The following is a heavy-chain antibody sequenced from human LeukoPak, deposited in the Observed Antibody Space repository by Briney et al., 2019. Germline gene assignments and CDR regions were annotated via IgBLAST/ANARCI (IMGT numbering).Heavy chain of an antibody. Sequence: ESGPTLLKPTQTLTLTFTFSVFSLSTSGVGVGWIRQPPGKALEWLPLIYWDDDKRYSPSLKSSLTITKDTSKNQVVLTMTNMDPVDTATYYCAHRWVSSSWYWVYFDYWGQGTLVTVSS. D-gene: IGHD6-13*01. CDR1: VFSLSTSGVG. CDR2: IYWDDDK. J-gene: IGHJ4*02. CDR3: AHRWVSSSWYWVYFDY. V-gene: IGHV2-5*02.